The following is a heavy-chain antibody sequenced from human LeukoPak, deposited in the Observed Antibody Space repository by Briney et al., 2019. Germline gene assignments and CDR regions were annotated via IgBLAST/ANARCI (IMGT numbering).Heavy chain of an antibody. CDR1: GFTFSSYA. CDR3: ASDPPDY. Sequence: PGGSLSLSCAASGFTFSSYAMNWVRQAPGKGLEWVSYILNSGTTTYYADSVKGRFTISRDNAKNSLYLQMNSLRAEDTGVYYCASDPPDYWGQGILVTVSS. V-gene: IGHV3-48*03. J-gene: IGHJ4*02. CDR2: ILNSGTTT.